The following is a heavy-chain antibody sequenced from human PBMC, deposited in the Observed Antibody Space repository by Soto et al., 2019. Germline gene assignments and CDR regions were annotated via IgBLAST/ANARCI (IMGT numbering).Heavy chain of an antibody. CDR3: AKASNYYDSSGSKEDAFDY. CDR2: ISGSGGST. D-gene: IGHD3-22*01. Sequence: GSLRLSCAASGFTFSSYAMSWVRQAPGKGLEWVSAISGSGGSTYYADSVKGRFTISRDNSKNTLYLQMNSLRAEDTAVYYCAKASNYYDSSGSKEDAFDYWGQGTLVTVSS. CDR1: GFTFSSYA. J-gene: IGHJ4*02. V-gene: IGHV3-23*01.